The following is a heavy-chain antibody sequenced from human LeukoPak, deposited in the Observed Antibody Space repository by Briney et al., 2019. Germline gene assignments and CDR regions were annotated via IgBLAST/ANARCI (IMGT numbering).Heavy chain of an antibody. CDR2: TYDRGSS. CDR1: GGSMRNYY. J-gene: IGHJ4*02. CDR3: ARGWASSWYYFDF. V-gene: IGHV4-59*01. D-gene: IGHD2-2*01. Sequence: SETLSLTCAVSGGSMRNYYWSWIRQPPGKGLEWIGYTYDRGSSSYNPPLRSRVSISIDTSKNQFSLNLSSVTAADTAVYYCARGWASSWYYFDFWGQGTLVTVSS.